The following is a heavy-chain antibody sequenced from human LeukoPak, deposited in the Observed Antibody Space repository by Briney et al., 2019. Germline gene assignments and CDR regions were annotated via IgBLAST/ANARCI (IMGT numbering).Heavy chain of an antibody. Sequence: SETLSLTCTVSGGSISSSRYYWGWIRQPPGKGLEWIVVIYYSGTTYHNPSLKSRVTVSVDTSKNQFSLNLSSVTAADTAVYYCARDQSLVAYSSTWFDYWGQGTLVTVSS. CDR1: GGSISSSRYY. D-gene: IGHD6-13*01. V-gene: IGHV4-39*02. CDR3: ARDQSLVAYSSTWFDY. CDR2: IYYSGTT. J-gene: IGHJ4*02.